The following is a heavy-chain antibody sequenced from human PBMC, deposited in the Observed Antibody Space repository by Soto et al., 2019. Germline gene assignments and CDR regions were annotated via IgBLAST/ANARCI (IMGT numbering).Heavy chain of an antibody. CDR3: ERGHGWFDG. CDR2: IKEDGSEK. J-gene: IGHJ5*02. V-gene: IGHV3-7*04. CDR1: GFTFSGYW. Sequence: EAQVVESGGGLVQPGGSLRLSCAASGFTFSGYWMTWVRQAPGKGLEWVAQIKEDGSEKYYADSVKGRFNISRDNAKNGVSVKEKAQSARDGGIYYCERGHGWFDGWGQRTQVTVFS.